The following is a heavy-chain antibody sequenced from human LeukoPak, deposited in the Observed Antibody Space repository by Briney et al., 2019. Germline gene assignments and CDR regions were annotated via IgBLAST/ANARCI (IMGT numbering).Heavy chain of an antibody. D-gene: IGHD5-12*01. CDR3: ARVVRLRFYFDY. CDR2: IYYSGET. V-gene: IGHV4-38-2*02. CDR1: GDSINSVYY. J-gene: IGHJ4*02. Sequence: SETLSLTCTVSGDSINSVYYWGWIRQPPGKGLEWIGNIYYSGETSYNPSLRSRLTMSVDTSRNQFSLTLTPVTAADTALYHCARVVRLRFYFDYWGQGIPVTVSS.